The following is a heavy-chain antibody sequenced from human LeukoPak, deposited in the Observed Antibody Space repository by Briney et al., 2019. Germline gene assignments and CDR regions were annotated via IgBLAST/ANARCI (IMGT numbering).Heavy chain of an antibody. V-gene: IGHV3-23*01. Sequence: PGGSLRLSCAASGFTFSNYAMSWVRQAPGKGLEWVSAISGSGGSTYYPDSVKGRFTISRDNSKNTLHLQLNSLRAEDTAVYYCARSFMVRITMIAAPFDHWGQGSLVTVSS. CDR3: ARSFMVRITMIAAPFDH. CDR2: ISGSGGST. D-gene: IGHD3-22*01. J-gene: IGHJ4*02. CDR1: GFTFSNYA.